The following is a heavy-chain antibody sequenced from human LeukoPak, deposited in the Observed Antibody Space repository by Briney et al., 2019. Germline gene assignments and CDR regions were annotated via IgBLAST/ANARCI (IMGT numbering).Heavy chain of an antibody. CDR3: ATYRQVLLPFES. D-gene: IGHD2-8*02. Sequence: GGSLRLSCAASGFTLSSYGMSWVRQAPGKGLEWVSGITGSGGSTYYADSVKGRFTISRDNSKSTLSLQMNSLRAEDTAIYYCATYRQVLLPFESWGQGTLVTVSS. CDR1: GFTLSSYG. J-gene: IGHJ4*02. V-gene: IGHV3-23*01. CDR2: ITGSGGST.